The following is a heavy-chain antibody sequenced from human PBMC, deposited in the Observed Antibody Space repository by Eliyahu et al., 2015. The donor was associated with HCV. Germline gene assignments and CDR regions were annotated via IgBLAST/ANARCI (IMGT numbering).Heavy chain of an antibody. D-gene: IGHD1-7*01. V-gene: IGHV4-59*01. CDR1: GGSIRSYY. CDR3: ARVIRAGGLELDY. CDR2: IYYSGST. Sequence: QVQLQESGPGLVKPSETLSLTCTVSGGSIRSYYWSWIRQPPGKGLEWIGYIYYSGSTNYSPSLKSRVTISIDTSKNQFSLRLSSVTAADTAVYYCARVIRAGGLELDYWGQGTLVTVSS. J-gene: IGHJ4*02.